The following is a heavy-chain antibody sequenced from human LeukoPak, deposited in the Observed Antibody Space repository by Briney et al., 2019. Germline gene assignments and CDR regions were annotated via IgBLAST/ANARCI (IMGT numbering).Heavy chain of an antibody. D-gene: IGHD5-18*01. CDR3: ARGGGYSYGRAYYYYYYMDV. CDR2: ISSSGSTI. CDR1: GFTFSDYY. V-gene: IGHV3-11*04. J-gene: IGHJ6*03. Sequence: GGSLRLSCAASGFTFSDYYMSWIRQAPGKGLEWVSYISSSGSTIYYADSVKGRFTISRDNAKNSLYLQMNSLRAEDTAVYYCARGGGYSYGRAYYYYYYMDVWGKGTTVTVSS.